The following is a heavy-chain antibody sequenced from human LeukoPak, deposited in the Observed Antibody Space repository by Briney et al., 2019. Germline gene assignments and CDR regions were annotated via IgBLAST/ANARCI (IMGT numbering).Heavy chain of an antibody. CDR2: IIPILGIA. V-gene: IGHV1-69*04. Sequence: SVKVSCKASGGTFSSYAISWVRQAPGQGLEWMGRIIPILGIANYAQKLQGRVTITADKSTSTAYMELSSLRSEDTAVYYCARDRFGEHANWFDPWGQGTLVTVSS. CDR3: ARDRFGEHANWFDP. J-gene: IGHJ5*02. D-gene: IGHD3-10*01. CDR1: GGTFSSYA.